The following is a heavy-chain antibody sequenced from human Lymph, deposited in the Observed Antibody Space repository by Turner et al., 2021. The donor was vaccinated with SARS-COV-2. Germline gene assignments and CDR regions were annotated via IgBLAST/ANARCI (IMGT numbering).Heavy chain of an antibody. J-gene: IGHJ5*02. D-gene: IGHD4-17*01. Sequence: EVQLVESGGGLVQTGGSRRLSCAASGFTVSSNYMTWVRQVPGKGLEWVSLIYPGGITYYADSVKVIFTISIDNSNNTLYLLMTSLRAEDTAVYYCARVYGDYVPWGQGTLVTVSS. CDR1: GFTVSSNY. V-gene: IGHV3-66*01. CDR3: ARVYGDYVP. CDR2: IYPGGIT.